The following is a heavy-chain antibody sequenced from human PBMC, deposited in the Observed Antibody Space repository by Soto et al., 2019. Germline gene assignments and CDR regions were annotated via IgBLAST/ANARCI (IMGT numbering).Heavy chain of an antibody. CDR3: ARDLGYCRSGTCYREWVDP. CDR2: VRGDNGHT. J-gene: IGHJ5*02. CDR1: GYTFTTHG. Sequence: QVQLLQSGAEVKKPGASVQVSCKASGYTFTTHGISWVRQVPAQGLEWMGWVRGDNGHTNYAQSLQGRVTMTTDTSTNTAYMELRSLRADDTAVYYCARDLGYCRSGTCYREWVDPWVQGTLVTVSS. V-gene: IGHV1-18*01. D-gene: IGHD2-15*01.